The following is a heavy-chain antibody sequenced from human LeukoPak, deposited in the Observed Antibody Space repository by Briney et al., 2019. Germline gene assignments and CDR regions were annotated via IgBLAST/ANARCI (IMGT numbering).Heavy chain of an antibody. CDR3: ARDLPRYYDSNYYFDY. J-gene: IGHJ4*02. D-gene: IGHD3-22*01. CDR1: GGSFSSYY. Sequence: SETLSLTCAVYGGSFSSYYWSWIRQPPGKGLEWIGEINHSGSTNYNPSLKSRVTISVDTSKNQFSLKLSSVTAADTAVYYCARDLPRYYDSNYYFDYWGQGTLVTVSS. CDR2: INHSGST. V-gene: IGHV4-34*01.